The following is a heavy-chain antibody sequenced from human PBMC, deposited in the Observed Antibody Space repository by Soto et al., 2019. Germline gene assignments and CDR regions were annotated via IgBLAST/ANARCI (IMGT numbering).Heavy chain of an antibody. D-gene: IGHD4-17*01. J-gene: IGHJ1*01. Sequence: QVQLQESGPGLVKPSQTLSLTCTVSGGSISSGDYYWSWIRQPPGKGLEWIGYIYYSGSTYYNPSLKSRVTISVDTSMNQFALKLGSVTAADTAVYYCASDYGDSQYFQHWGQGTLVTVSS. CDR2: IYYSGST. V-gene: IGHV4-30-4*01. CDR1: GGSISSGDYY. CDR3: ASDYGDSQYFQH.